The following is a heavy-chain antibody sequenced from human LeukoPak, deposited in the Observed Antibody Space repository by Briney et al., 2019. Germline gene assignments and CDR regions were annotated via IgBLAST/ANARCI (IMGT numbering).Heavy chain of an antibody. CDR2: IYYSGST. D-gene: IGHD6-13*01. CDR3: ARAYSPPQWSPFDY. V-gene: IGHV4-59*01. Sequence: SETLSLTCTVSGGSINSYYWSWIRQPPGKGLEWIGYIYYSGSTNYNPSLKSRVTISVDTSKNQFSLRLSSVTAADTAVYYCARAYSPPQWSPFDYWGQGTLVTVSS. J-gene: IGHJ4*02. CDR1: GGSINSYY.